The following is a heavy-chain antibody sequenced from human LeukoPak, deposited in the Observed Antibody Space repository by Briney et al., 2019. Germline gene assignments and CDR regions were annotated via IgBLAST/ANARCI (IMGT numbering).Heavy chain of an antibody. J-gene: IGHJ4*02. CDR2: ISGSGGST. Sequence: PGGSLRLSCAASGFTFSSYAMNWVRQAPGKGLEWVSAISGSGGSTYYADSVKGRFTISRDNSKNTLYLQMNSLRAEDTAVYYCAKGSRGSSGPFDYWGQGTLVTVSS. D-gene: IGHD3-22*01. CDR3: AKGSRGSSGPFDY. CDR1: GFTFSSYA. V-gene: IGHV3-23*01.